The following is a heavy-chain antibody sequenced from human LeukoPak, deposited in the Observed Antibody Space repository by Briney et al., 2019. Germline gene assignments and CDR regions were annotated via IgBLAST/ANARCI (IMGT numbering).Heavy chain of an antibody. Sequence: SETLSLTCTVSGYSISSGYYWGWIRQPPGKGLEWIGSIYHSGSTYYNPSLKSRVTISVDTSKNQFSLKLSSVTAADTAVYYCARGLTYYYDSSGYFYWGQGTLVTVSS. CDR2: IYHSGST. CDR1: GYSISSGYY. J-gene: IGHJ4*02. D-gene: IGHD3-22*01. CDR3: ARGLTYYYDSSGYFY. V-gene: IGHV4-38-2*02.